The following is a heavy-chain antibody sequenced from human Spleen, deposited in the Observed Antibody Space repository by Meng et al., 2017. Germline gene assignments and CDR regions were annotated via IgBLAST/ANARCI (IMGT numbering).Heavy chain of an antibody. J-gene: IGHJ3*01. Sequence: SVKVSCKASEGSFSSYTINWVRQAPGQGLEWVGGIIPVLGTANYAQKFQGRVTISADKPTTTAYMELSSLKSDDTAMYYCATQGYINGWGDALDVWGQGTVVTVSS. CDR3: ATQGYINGWGDALDV. CDR2: IIPVLGTA. V-gene: IGHV1-69*08. D-gene: IGHD5-18*01. CDR1: EGSFSSYT.